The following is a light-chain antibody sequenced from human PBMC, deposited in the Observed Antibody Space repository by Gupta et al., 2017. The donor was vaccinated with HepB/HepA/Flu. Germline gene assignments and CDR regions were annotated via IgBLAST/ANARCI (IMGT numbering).Light chain of an antibody. CDR1: SANLGAGFD. V-gene: IGLV1-40*01. Sequence: QSVLTQPPSVSGAPGQTVTISCTGHSANLGAGFDVHWYKKLPGTAPKLLIYTNNNRPSGVPVRFSGSKSGTSASLAITGLQPDDEADYYCQSYDTSLGGSVFGGGTKLTVL. CDR2: TNN. J-gene: IGLJ2*01. CDR3: QSYDTSLGGSV.